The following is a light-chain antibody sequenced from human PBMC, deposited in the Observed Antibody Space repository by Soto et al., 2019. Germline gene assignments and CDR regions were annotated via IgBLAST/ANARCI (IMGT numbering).Light chain of an antibody. CDR3: QAYGYSLTASV. J-gene: IGLJ3*02. Sequence: QSVLTQPPSVSGAPGQRVTVSCTGNSSNLGAGYDVHWYQQLPGAAPKLVIFGNRNRPSGVPERFSGSKSGTSASLAITGLQTEDEADYYCQAYGYSLTASVFGGGTKVTVL. V-gene: IGLV1-40*01. CDR1: SSNLGAGYD. CDR2: GNR.